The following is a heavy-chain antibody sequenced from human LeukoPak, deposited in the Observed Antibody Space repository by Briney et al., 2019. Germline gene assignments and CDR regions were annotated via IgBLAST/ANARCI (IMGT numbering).Heavy chain of an antibody. CDR1: GGSISSSYSY. Sequence: SETLSLTCAVSGGSISSSYSYWGWIRQPPGKGLEWIGNIYYSGSTYYSPSLTSRVTVSVDTSENQFSLKLSSVTAADTAVYYCARAHSIASYYYGVDVWGQGTTVTVSS. J-gene: IGHJ6*02. D-gene: IGHD2/OR15-2a*01. V-gene: IGHV4-39*07. CDR2: IYYSGST. CDR3: ARAHSIASYYYGVDV.